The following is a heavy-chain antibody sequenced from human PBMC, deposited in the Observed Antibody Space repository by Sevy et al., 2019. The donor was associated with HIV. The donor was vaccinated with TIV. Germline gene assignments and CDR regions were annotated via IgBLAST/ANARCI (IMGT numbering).Heavy chain of an antibody. V-gene: IGHV4-39*02. Sequence: SETLSLTCTVSGGSISSSSYYWGWIRQPPGKGLEWIGSIYYSGSTYYNPSLKSRVTISVDTSKNQFPRKLSSVTAADTAVYYCAREPYYDFWSPTVEDVWGQGTTVTVSS. CDR3: AREPYYDFWSPTVEDV. D-gene: IGHD3-3*01. CDR1: GGSISSSSYY. J-gene: IGHJ6*02. CDR2: IYYSGST.